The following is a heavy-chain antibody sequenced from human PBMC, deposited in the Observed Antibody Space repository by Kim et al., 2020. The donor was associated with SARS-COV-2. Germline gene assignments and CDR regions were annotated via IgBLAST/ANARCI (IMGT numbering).Heavy chain of an antibody. CDR3: ARDPSPVLRYFVSSYGMDV. V-gene: IGHV3-53*01. Sequence: GGSLRLSCAASGFTVSSNYMSWVRQAPGKGLEWVSVIYSGGSTYYADSVKGRFTISRDNSKNTLYLQMNSLRAEDTAVYYCARDPSPVLRYFVSSYGMDVWGQGTTVTVSS. CDR2: IYSGGST. J-gene: IGHJ6*02. D-gene: IGHD3-9*01. CDR1: GFTVSSNY.